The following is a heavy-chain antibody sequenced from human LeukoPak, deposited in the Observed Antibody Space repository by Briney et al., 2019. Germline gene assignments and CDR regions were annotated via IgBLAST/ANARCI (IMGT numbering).Heavy chain of an antibody. Sequence: GGSLRLSCAASGFTFSNHGMNWVRQAPGKGLGWVSGISPSGDITYYADSVKGRFTISRDNSKNTLYLEVISLTAEDTAVYYCAKDDAWLRFGEWSQGTLVTVSS. D-gene: IGHD3-10*01. CDR1: GFTFSNHG. CDR3: AKDDAWLRFGE. CDR2: ISPSGDIT. J-gene: IGHJ4*02. V-gene: IGHV3-23*01.